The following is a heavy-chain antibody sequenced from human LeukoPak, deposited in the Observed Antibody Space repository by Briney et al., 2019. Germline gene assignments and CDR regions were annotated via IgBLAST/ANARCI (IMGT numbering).Heavy chain of an antibody. CDR3: ARERLENCNAGSCPDALDI. CDR1: GFSFSSYL. CDR2: IGCDVSKI. J-gene: IGHJ3*02. Sequence: GGSLRLSCAASGFSFSSYLMHWVRQAPGKGLEWVARIGCDVSKIYYADSVKGRFTISRDNSKNTLYLQMNSLRDEDTAVYFCARERLENCNAGSCPDALDIRGQGTMVTISS. D-gene: IGHD2-15*01. V-gene: IGHV3-33*01.